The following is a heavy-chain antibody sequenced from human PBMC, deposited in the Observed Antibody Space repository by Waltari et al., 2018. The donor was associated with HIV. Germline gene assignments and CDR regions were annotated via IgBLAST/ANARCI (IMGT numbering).Heavy chain of an antibody. J-gene: IGHJ4*02. CDR1: GFNFSDSY. Sequence: QVQLVESGGGLVKPGGCLRLSCAAAGFNFSDSYMSWLRQAPGKGLEWVSYISGSGTTTYYIESVKGRFTISRDNAKESVYLQMSSLRPEDTAIYYCASKTSGWYAYWGRGALVTVSS. CDR3: ASKTSGWYAY. D-gene: IGHD6-19*01. V-gene: IGHV3-11*01. CDR2: ISGSGTTT.